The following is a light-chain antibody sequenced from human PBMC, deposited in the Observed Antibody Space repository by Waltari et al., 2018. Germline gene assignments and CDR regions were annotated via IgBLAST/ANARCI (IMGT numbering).Light chain of an antibody. CDR3: CSYAATYTLL. J-gene: IGLJ3*02. V-gene: IGLV2-11*01. Sequence: QSALTQPRSVSGSPGQSVTISCTGTSSDVGAFKYVSWYQQHPGRAPKLMIYDVSKRPSGVPDRFSGSKSDNTASLTISGLQAEDEADYYCCSYAATYTLLFGGGTKLTVL. CDR1: SSDVGAFKY. CDR2: DVS.